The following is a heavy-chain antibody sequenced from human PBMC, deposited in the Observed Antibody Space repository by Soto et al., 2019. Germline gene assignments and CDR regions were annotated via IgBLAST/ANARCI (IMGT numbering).Heavy chain of an antibody. J-gene: IGHJ6*02. V-gene: IGHV3-33*01. CDR2: IWYDGSNK. CDR1: GFTFSSYG. Sequence: QVQLVESGGGVVQPGRSLRLSCAASGFTFSSYGMHWVRQAPGKGLEWVAVIWYDGSNKYYADSVKGRFTISRDNSKNTLYRQMNSLRAEDTAVYYCARRGIAARPKMYYYYGMDVWGQGTTVTVSS. D-gene: IGHD6-6*01. CDR3: ARRGIAARPKMYYYYGMDV.